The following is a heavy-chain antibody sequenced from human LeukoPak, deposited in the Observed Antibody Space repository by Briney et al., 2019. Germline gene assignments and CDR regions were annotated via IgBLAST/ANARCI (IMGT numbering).Heavy chain of an antibody. V-gene: IGHV3-48*04. D-gene: IGHD3-16*02. J-gene: IGHJ4*02. CDR1: GFTFSSYS. CDR3: AKGGITFGGVIAR. CDR2: ISSSSSTI. Sequence: GGSLRLSCAASGFTFSSYSMNWVRQAPGKGLEWVSYISSSSSTIYYADSVKGRFTISRDNAKNSLYLQMNSLRAEDMALYYCAKGGITFGGVIARWGQGTLVTVSS.